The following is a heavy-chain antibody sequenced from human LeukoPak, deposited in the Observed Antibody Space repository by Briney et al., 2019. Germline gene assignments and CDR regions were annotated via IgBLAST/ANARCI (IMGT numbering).Heavy chain of an antibody. CDR1: GGSVSSGNYY. J-gene: IGHJ4*02. Sequence: SETLSLTCTVSGGSVSSGNYYWSWIRQPPGKGLEWIGFMSNSRHTDSNASLKSRVTISVDTSKNQFSLKLKSVTAADTAVYYCARVSVAGTGPDYWGQGTLVTVSS. CDR2: MSNSRHT. V-gene: IGHV4-61*01. CDR3: ARVSVAGTGPDY. D-gene: IGHD6-13*01.